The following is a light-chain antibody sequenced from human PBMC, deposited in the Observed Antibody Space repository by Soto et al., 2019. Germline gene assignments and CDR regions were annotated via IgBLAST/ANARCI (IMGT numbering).Light chain of an antibody. CDR2: EVS. CDR1: NSDVGGYNY. J-gene: IGLJ2*01. CDR3: SSYSTATTLL. V-gene: IGLV2-14*01. Sequence: QSVLTQPASVSGSPGQSITMSCTGSNSDVGGYNYVSWYQQHPGKAPKLLIYEVSSRPSGVSNRFSGSKSGDTASLTISGLRAEDEAVYYCSSYSTATTLLFGGGTKLTVL.